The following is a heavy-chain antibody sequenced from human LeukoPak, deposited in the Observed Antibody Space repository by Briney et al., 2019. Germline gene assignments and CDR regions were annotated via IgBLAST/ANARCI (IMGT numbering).Heavy chain of an antibody. CDR2: IYYSGST. CDR1: GGSISSGGYY. Sequence: NPSETLSLTCTVSGGSISSGGYYWSWIRQHPGKGLEWIGYIYYSGSTYYNPSLKSRVTISVDTSKNQFSLKLSSVTAAVTAVYYCARDRDYGDYVDAFDIWGQGTMVAVSS. J-gene: IGHJ3*02. CDR3: ARDRDYGDYVDAFDI. V-gene: IGHV4-31*03. D-gene: IGHD4-17*01.